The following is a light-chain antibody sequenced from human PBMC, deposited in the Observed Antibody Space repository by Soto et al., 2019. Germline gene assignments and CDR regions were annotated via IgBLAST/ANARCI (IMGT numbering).Light chain of an antibody. V-gene: IGLV2-8*01. CDR1: SRDVGRYNH. Sequence: ALTQPPSASWSPGQSVTISCTGTSRDVGRYNHVSWYQQHPGKAPKLLIFDVNKRPSGVPDRFSGSKSGNTASLTVSGLQAEDEADYYSSAYAGSIYVFGTGTKATVL. J-gene: IGLJ1*01. CDR2: DVN. CDR3: SAYAGSIYV.